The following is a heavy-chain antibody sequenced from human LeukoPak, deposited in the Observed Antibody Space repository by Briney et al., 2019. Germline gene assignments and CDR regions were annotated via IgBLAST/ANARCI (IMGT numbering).Heavy chain of an antibody. V-gene: IGHV1-2*06. CDR1: GYTFTGCY. Sequence: ASVKVSCKASGYTFTGCYMHWVRQAPGQGLEWMGRINPNSGGTNYAQKFQGRVTMTRDTSISTAYMELSRLRSDDTAVYYCATEKYSSSWYEIDYWGQGTLVTVSS. CDR2: INPNSGGT. D-gene: IGHD6-13*01. CDR3: ATEKYSSSWYEIDY. J-gene: IGHJ4*02.